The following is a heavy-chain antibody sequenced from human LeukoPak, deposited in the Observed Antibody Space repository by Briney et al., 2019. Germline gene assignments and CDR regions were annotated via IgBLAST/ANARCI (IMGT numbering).Heavy chain of an antibody. V-gene: IGHV4-39*07. CDR3: ARDKTFEVVNYFNY. D-gene: IGHD3-3*01. Sequence: PSETLSLTCTVSGGSISTGSYYWGWIRQPPGKGLEWIGSIYYSGSTYYNSSLKSRITISLDTSKHQFSLKLSSVTAADTAVYYCARDKTFEVVNYFNYWGQGTLVTVSS. CDR2: IYYSGST. CDR1: GGSISTGSYY. J-gene: IGHJ4*02.